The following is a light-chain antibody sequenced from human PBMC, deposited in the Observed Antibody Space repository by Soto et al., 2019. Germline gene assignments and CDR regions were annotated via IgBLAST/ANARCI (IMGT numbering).Light chain of an antibody. CDR1: WSNIGAGYA. Sequence: QSVLTHPPAVSGAPGQRVTISCTGGWSNIGAGYAVYWYQHLPGTAPKLLIYGVTNRPSGVPDRFSGYRSGTSASLAITCLQADDEGDYYCQSVDSSLSNSWLFGGGTKLTVL. V-gene: IGLV1-40*01. J-gene: IGLJ3*02. CDR3: QSVDSSLSNSWL. CDR2: GVT.